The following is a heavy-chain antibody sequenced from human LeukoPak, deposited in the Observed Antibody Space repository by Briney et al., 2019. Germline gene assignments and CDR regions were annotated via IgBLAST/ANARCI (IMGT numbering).Heavy chain of an antibody. V-gene: IGHV3-48*01. J-gene: IGHJ4*02. Sequence: GGSLRLSCAASGFPLSSYSINWFRQAPGKGLEWVAYISASGSNIYYVDSVMGRFTVSRDNPKGSLFLQMNSPRAEDTAVYYCARVKGTYFDYWGQGALVTVSS. CDR2: ISASGSNI. CDR1: GFPLSSYS. D-gene: IGHD1-1*01. CDR3: ARVKGTYFDY.